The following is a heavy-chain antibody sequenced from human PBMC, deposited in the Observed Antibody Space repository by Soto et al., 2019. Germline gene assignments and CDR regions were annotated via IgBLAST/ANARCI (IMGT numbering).Heavy chain of an antibody. CDR3: ARDRTRYYYDSSGYRLGYYYGTDV. CDR2: INPSGGST. D-gene: IGHD3-22*01. J-gene: IGHJ6*02. CDR1: GYTFTSYY. Sequence: QVQLVQSGAEVKKPGASVKVSCKASGYTFTSYYMHWVRQAPGQGLEWMGIINPSGGSTSYAQKFQGRVTMTRDTSTSTVYMELSSLRSDDTAVYYCARDRTRYYYDSSGYRLGYYYGTDVWCQVTTVTVSS. V-gene: IGHV1-46*01.